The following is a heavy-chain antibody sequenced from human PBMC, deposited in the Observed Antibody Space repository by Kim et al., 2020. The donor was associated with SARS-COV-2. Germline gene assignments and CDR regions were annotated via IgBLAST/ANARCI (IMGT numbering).Heavy chain of an antibody. CDR1: GFTVSSNY. J-gene: IGHJ4*02. CDR2: IYSGGST. V-gene: IGHV3-53*01. Sequence: GGSLRLSCAASGFTVSSNYMSWVRQAPGKGLEWVSVIYSGGSTYYADSVKGRFTISRDNSKNTLYLQMNSLRAEDTAVYYCARDGGRRDGYSHFDYWGQGTLVTVSS. D-gene: IGHD5-18*01. CDR3: ARDGGRRDGYSHFDY.